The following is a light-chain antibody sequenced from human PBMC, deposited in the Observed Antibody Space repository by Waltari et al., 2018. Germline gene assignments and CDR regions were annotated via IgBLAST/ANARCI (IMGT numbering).Light chain of an antibody. V-gene: IGKV3-20*01. CDR3: QQYGSSVMYT. Sequence: VFPQSPGTLSLSPGERGTLSCRASQRLTKNYLAWYQQKPGQAPRRLMYGASSRAPGIPDRFSGSGSGTDFTITISRLEPEDFAMYYCQQYGSSVMYTFGQGTKVEIK. CDR1: QRLTKNY. J-gene: IGKJ2*01. CDR2: GAS.